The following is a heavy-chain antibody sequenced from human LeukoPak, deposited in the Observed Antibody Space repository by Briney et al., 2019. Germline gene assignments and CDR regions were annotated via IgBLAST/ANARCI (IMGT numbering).Heavy chain of an antibody. CDR1: GHTFTGYY. J-gene: IGHJ4*02. CDR2: INPNSGGT. V-gene: IGHV1-2*02. D-gene: IGHD6-13*01. Sequence: GASVKVSCKASGHTFTGYYMHWVRQAPGQGLEWMGWINPNSGGTNYAQKFQGRVTMTRDTSISTAYMELSRLRSDDTAVYYCARELAAAGLADYWGQGTLVTVSS. CDR3: ARELAAAGLADY.